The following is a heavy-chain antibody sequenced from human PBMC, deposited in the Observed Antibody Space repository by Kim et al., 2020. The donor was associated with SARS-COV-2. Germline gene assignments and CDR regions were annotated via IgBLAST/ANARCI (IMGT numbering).Heavy chain of an antibody. J-gene: IGHJ6*02. D-gene: IGHD6-25*01. CDR2: INHSGST. Sequence: SETLSLTCAVYGGSFSGYYWSWIRQPPGKGLEWIGEINHSGSTNYNPSLKSRVTISVDTSKNQFSLKLSSVTAADTAVYYCARGQQRPNYYYYGMDVWGQGTTVTVSS. V-gene: IGHV4-34*01. CDR1: GGSFSGYY. CDR3: ARGQQRPNYYYYGMDV.